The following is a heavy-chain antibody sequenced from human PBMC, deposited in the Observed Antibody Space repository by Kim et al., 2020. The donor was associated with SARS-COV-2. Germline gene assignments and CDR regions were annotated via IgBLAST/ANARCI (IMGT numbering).Heavy chain of an antibody. V-gene: IGHV3-15*01. D-gene: IGHD3-10*01. CDR2: IKSKIDGGTT. J-gene: IGHJ4*02. Sequence: GGSLRLSCAASGLTFSKAWMTWVRQAPGKGLEWVGRIKSKIDGGTTDYAAPVKGRFSVSRDDSKSTFYLQMNSLKTEDTAVYYCVTVSQARLRFGELPLGFDHWGQGALVTVSS. CDR1: GLTFSKAW. CDR3: VTVSQARLRFGELPLGFDH.